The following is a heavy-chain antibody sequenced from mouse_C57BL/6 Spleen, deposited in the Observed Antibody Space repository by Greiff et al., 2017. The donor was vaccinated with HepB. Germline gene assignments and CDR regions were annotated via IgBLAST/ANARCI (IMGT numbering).Heavy chain of an antibody. D-gene: IGHD1-1*01. CDR2: ISDGGSYT. V-gene: IGHV5-4*01. CDR1: GFTFSSYA. J-gene: IGHJ2*01. Sequence: EVKLMESGGGLVKPGGSLKLSCAASGFTFSSYAMSWVRQTPEKRLEWVATISDGGSYTYYPDNVKGRFTISRDNAKNNLYLQMSHLKSEDTAMYYCARDGGDYYGSSYGYFDYWGQGTTLTVSS. CDR3: ARDGGDYYGSSYGYFDY.